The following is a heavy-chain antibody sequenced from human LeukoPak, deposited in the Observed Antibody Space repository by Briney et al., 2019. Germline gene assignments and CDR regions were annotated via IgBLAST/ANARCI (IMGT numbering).Heavy chain of an antibody. CDR2: IDYSGGT. D-gene: IGHD2-2*01. CDR3: ARGRRGCSSTSCRTANNWFDP. Sequence: SETLSLTCTVSGGSISSSTYYWGWIRQPPGKGLEWIGSIDYSGGTYYNPSLKSRVTIFVDTSKNQFSLKLSSVTAADTAVYYCARGRRGCSSTSCRTANNWFDPWGQGTLVTVSS. J-gene: IGHJ5*02. CDR1: GGSISSSTYY. V-gene: IGHV4-39*01.